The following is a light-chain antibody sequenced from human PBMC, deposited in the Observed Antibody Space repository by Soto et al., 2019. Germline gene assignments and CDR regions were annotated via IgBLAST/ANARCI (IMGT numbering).Light chain of an antibody. CDR3: QQYFNPPYT. V-gene: IGKV4-1*01. Sequence: DIVMTQSPDSLAVSLGEGATISCKSSQSVLYSANNKNYLAWYQQKPGQPPKLLIYWAFTRESGVPDRFSGSGSGTDFTLTISSLQAEDVAVYYCQQYFNPPYTFGQGTNLEIK. J-gene: IGKJ2*01. CDR1: QSVLYSANNKNY. CDR2: WAF.